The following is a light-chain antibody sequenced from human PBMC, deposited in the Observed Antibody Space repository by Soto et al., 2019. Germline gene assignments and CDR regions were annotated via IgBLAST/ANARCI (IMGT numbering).Light chain of an antibody. CDR3: QQYNNWRIFT. V-gene: IGKV3-15*01. CDR2: GAS. Sequence: EIVMTQSLATLSVSPGERATLSCRASQSVSSNLAWYQQKPGQAPRLLIYGASTRATGIPARFSGSGSGTEFTLTISSLQSEDFAVYYCQQYNNWRIFTFGPGTKVDIK. J-gene: IGKJ3*01. CDR1: QSVSSN.